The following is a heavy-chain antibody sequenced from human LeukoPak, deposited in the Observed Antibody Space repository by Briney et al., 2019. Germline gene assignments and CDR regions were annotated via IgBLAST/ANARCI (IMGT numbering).Heavy chain of an antibody. D-gene: IGHD6-6*01. Sequence: ASVTVSCMASGYTFPSYGISWVRQAPGQAREWMGWISAYNGNKNYAQKLQGRVTMTTDKAKSTAYMELRSLRSDDTGVYYCARDWGSSAYYFDYWGQGTLVTVSS. CDR2: ISAYNGNK. CDR1: GYTFPSYG. V-gene: IGHV1-18*01. J-gene: IGHJ4*02. CDR3: ARDWGSSAYYFDY.